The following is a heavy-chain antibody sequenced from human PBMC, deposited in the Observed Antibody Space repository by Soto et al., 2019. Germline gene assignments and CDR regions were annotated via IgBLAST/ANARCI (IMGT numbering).Heavy chain of an antibody. D-gene: IGHD2-15*01. J-gene: IGHJ1*01. CDR3: ARGVSVALSYCQY. CDR2: INPNSGGT. V-gene: IGHV1-2*02. CDR1: GYTFTGYY. Sequence: QVQLVQSEAEVKKPGASVKVSCKASGYTFTGYYMHWVRQAPGQGLEWMGWINPNSGGTNYAQKFQGRVTMTRDTSISTAYMELSSLTSGDTAVYYCARGVSVALSYCQYWGQGTLVTVSS.